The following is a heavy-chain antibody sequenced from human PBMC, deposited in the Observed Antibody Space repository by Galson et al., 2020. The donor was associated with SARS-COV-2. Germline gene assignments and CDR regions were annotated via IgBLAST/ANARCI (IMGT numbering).Heavy chain of an antibody. CDR3: ARDGQTSSGWAFDY. CDR2: IFFDGSDK. J-gene: IGHJ4*02. Sequence: GESLKNSCAASGFTFSSHAMHWVRQAPGKGLEWVAQIFFDGSDKYYGDSVKGQFTISRDSSKNTVYLQMNNLRADDTAVYYCARDGQTSSGWAFDYWGQGTLVTVSS. CDR1: GFTFSSHA. V-gene: IGHV3-33*01. D-gene: IGHD6-19*01.